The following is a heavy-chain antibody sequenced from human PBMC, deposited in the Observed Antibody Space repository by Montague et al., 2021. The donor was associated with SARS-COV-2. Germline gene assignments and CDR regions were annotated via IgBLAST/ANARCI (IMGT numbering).Heavy chain of an antibody. CDR2: IHSSGGT. D-gene: IGHD3-22*01. J-gene: IGHJ5*02. Sequence: SETLSLTCAVSGGSIITGSNFYWGWIRQSAGKGLEWIGRIHSSGGTNYNPSLKSRLTMSVDSSSNQFSLKLTSVTAADTAVYYCARDYYYSTGFNWFDPWGQGLVVTVSS. CDR1: GGSIITGSNFY. V-gene: IGHV4-4*07. CDR3: ARDYYYSTGFNWFDP.